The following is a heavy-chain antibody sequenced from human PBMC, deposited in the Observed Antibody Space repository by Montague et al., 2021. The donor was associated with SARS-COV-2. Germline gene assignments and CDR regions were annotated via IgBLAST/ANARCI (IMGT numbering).Heavy chain of an antibody. CDR3: ARRAMSGNYDLFAFDI. CDR1: GFTFSNYW. J-gene: IGHJ3*02. D-gene: IGHD3-22*01. Sequence: SLRLSCAASGFTFSNYWMRWVRQAPGKGLEWVADIKKGGSETHYVDSVKGRFTISRDNSKNSLYLQMDSLRAEDTAVYYCARRAMSGNYDLFAFDIWGQGTKVTVAS. CDR2: IKKGGSET. V-gene: IGHV3-7*01.